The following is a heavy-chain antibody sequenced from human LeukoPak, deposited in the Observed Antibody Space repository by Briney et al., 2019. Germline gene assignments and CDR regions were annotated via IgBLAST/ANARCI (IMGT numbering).Heavy chain of an antibody. CDR2: FYYRRST. Sequence: PSQTLSLTRTVSTGSICSGGYYWSSIRQHPGRGLEWIGYFYYRRSTYNNPSIKSRVTISVDTSKNQFSLKLRTVTAAETAVYYCGREVRGVLNYYFDYWGQGTLVTVSS. V-gene: IGHV4-31*03. CDR3: GREVRGVLNYYFDY. J-gene: IGHJ4*02. CDR1: TGSICSGGYY. D-gene: IGHD3-10*01.